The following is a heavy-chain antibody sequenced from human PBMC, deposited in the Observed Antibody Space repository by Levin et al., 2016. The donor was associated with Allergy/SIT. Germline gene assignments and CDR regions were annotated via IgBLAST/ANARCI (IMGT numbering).Heavy chain of an antibody. D-gene: IGHD2-2*01. CDR1: GFKFDDFA. CDR3: ARDGGSSTSCCYFDY. Sequence: SLKISCAASGFKFDDFAMHWVRQAPGKGLEWVSGISWNGGVVGYADSVKGRFTISRDNAKNSLYLQMNSLRAEDTAVYYCARDGGSSTSCCYFDYWGQGTLVTVSS. J-gene: IGHJ4*02. CDR2: ISWNGGVV. V-gene: IGHV3-9*01.